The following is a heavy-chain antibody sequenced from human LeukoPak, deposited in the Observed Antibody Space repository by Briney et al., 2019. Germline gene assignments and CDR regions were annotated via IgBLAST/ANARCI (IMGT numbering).Heavy chain of an antibody. D-gene: IGHD6-19*01. CDR1: GGSISSYY. CDR2: IYYSGST. Sequence: SETLSLTCTVSGGSISSYYWSWIRQPPGKGLEWIGYIYYSGSTNYNPSLKSRVTISVDTSKNQFSLKLSSVTAADTAVYYCAREDGAVAGSGPIDYWGQGTLVTVSS. CDR3: AREDGAVAGSGPIDY. J-gene: IGHJ4*02. V-gene: IGHV4-59*01.